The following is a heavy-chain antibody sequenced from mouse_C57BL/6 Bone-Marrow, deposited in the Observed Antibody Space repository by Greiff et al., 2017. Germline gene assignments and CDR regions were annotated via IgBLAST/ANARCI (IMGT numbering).Heavy chain of an antibody. CDR3: ARAPYYSNDEFAY. J-gene: IGHJ3*01. Sequence: QVQLQQPGAELVKPGASVKLSCKASGYTFTSYWMHWVKQRPGRGLEWIGRIDPNSGGTKYNEKFKSKATLTVDKPSSTAYMQLSSLTSGDSAVYYCARAPYYSNDEFAYWGQGTLVTVSA. CDR2: IDPNSGGT. V-gene: IGHV1-72*01. D-gene: IGHD2-5*01. CDR1: GYTFTSYW.